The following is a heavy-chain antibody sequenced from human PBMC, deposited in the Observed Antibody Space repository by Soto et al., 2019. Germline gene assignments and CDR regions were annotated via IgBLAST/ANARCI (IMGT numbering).Heavy chain of an antibody. D-gene: IGHD5-18*01. J-gene: IGHJ4*02. V-gene: IGHV3-30-3*02. CDR3: AKSGYSYGVRYYFDY. Sequence: TGGSLRLSCAASGFTFSSYAMHWVRQAPGKGLEWVAVISYDGSNKYYADSVKGRFTISRDNSKNTLYLQMNSLRAEDTAVYYCAKSGYSYGVRYYFDYWGQGTLVTVSS. CDR1: GFTFSSYA. CDR2: ISYDGSNK.